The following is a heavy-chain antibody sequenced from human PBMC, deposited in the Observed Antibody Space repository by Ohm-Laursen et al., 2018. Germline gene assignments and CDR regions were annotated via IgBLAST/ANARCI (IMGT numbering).Heavy chain of an antibody. CDR3: ARVAAASSFDP. D-gene: IGHD6-13*01. CDR1: GFTFSDYY. V-gene: IGHV3-11*01. CDR2: ISSSGTTI. J-gene: IGHJ5*02. Sequence: GSLRLSCAASGFTFSDYYMNWIRQAPGKGLEWISYISSSGTTIYYADSVKGRFTISRDNAKKSLYLQMNSLRAEGTAVYYCARVAAASSFDPWGQGTLVTVSS.